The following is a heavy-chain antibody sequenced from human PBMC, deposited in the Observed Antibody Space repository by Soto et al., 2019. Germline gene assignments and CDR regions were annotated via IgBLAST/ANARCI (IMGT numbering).Heavy chain of an antibody. J-gene: IGHJ4*02. CDR2: ISDYGANT. D-gene: IGHD3-22*01. Sequence: EVQVLESEGGLVQPGGSLRLSCAASGFMSWVRQAPGKGLEWVSAISDYGANTYYVDSVKGRFTISRDNAKNTLYLQMNSLRAEDTAVYYCAKGFSGHYYDFRGQGTLVTVSS. CDR3: AKGFSGHYYDF. CDR1: GF. V-gene: IGHV3-23*01.